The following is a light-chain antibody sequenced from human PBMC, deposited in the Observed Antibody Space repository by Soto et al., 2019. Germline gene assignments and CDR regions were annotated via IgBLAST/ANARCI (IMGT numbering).Light chain of an antibody. Sequence: PGERATLSCRASQSINNYLAWYQQKPGQAPRLLIYDASNRATGIPARFSGSGSGTDFTLTISSLEPEDFATYYCQQYNSWTFGQGTKVDIK. V-gene: IGKV3-11*01. CDR1: QSINNY. CDR3: QQYNSWT. CDR2: DAS. J-gene: IGKJ1*01.